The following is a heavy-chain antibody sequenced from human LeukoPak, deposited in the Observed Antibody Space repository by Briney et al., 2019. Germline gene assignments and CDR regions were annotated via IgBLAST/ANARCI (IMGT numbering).Heavy chain of an antibody. CDR3: AKGGNSEYSSSSY. CDR2: FCLGRDT. V-gene: IGHV4-38-2*02. D-gene: IGHD6-6*01. CDR1: GDSVTNDFF. Sequence: SETLSLTCTVSGDSVTNDFFWGWVRQPPGKELEWIGSFCLGRDTYYRPSLKSRVTISVDTSKNQFSLNLNSVTAADTAVYYCAKGGNSEYSSSSYWGQGTLVTVSS. J-gene: IGHJ4*02.